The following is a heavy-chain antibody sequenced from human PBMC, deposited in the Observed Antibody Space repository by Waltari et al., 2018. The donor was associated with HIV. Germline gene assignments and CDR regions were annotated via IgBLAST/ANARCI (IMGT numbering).Heavy chain of an antibody. Sequence: QVPVVQSGAEVKKPGASVRVSCKSYVNIFRNHYMHWVRRAPGQGIEWNAIINPSHGTPTNAQNFQGSMTKTKDTSTNTVEMEPASLGYEGAGVWYCARSPSYHFDPWGQGTLVTVSS. J-gene: IGHJ5*02. CDR3: ARSPSYHFDP. CDR2: INPSHGTP. CDR1: VNIFRNHY. D-gene: IGHD3-10*01. V-gene: IGHV1-46*01.